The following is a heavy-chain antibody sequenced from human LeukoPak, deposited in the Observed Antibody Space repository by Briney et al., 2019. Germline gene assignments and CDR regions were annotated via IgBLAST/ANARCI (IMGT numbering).Heavy chain of an antibody. J-gene: IGHJ4*02. V-gene: IGHV4-34*01. CDR2: INHSGST. D-gene: IGHD3-22*01. CDR1: GGSFSGYY. Sequence: SETLSLTCAVYGGSFSGYYWSWIRQPPGKGLEWIGEINHSGSTNYNPSLKSRVTISVDTSKNQFSLKLSSVTAADTAVYYCARVADYYDSSGYYDYWGQGTLVTVSS. CDR3: ARVADYYDSSGYYDY.